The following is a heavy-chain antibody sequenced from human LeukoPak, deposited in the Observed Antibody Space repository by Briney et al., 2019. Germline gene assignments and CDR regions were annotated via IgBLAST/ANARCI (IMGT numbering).Heavy chain of an antibody. V-gene: IGHV3-43*02. Sequence: PGGSLRLSCAASGFTSDDDAMHWVRQAPGKGLEWVSLIKGDGGRPFYADSVKGRFTISRDNAKNSLYLQINSLRADDTAIYYCATEYKGYWGQGTVVTVSS. CDR3: ATEYKGY. J-gene: IGHJ4*02. CDR1: GFTSDDDA. CDR2: IKGDGGRP. D-gene: IGHD2-15*01.